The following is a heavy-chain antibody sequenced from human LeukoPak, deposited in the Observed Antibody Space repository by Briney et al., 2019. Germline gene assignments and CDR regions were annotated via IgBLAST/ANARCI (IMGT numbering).Heavy chain of an antibody. Sequence: GASVKVSCKASGYTFTGYYMHWVRQAPGQGLEWMGWINPNSGGTNYAQKFQGRVTMTRDTSISTAYMELSRLRSDDTAVYYCARDGREQWLGPMNWFDPWGQGTLVTVSS. CDR2: INPNSGGT. V-gene: IGHV1-2*02. CDR3: ARDGREQWLGPMNWFDP. J-gene: IGHJ5*02. D-gene: IGHD6-19*01. CDR1: GYTFTGYY.